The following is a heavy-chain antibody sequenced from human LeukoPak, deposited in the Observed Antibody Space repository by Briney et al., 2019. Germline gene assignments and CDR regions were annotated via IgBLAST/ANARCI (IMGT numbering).Heavy chain of an antibody. D-gene: IGHD3-9*01. CDR2: INPNSGGT. Sequence: ASVKVSCKASGYTFTGYYMHWVRQAPGQGLELIGWINPNSGGTNYAQKFQGSVTMTRDTSISTAYMELSRLRSDDTAVYYCKRKKAYDILTGTYYYYGMDVWGQGTTVTVSS. CDR1: GYTFTGYY. CDR3: KRKKAYDILTGTYYYYGMDV. J-gene: IGHJ6*02. V-gene: IGHV1-2*02.